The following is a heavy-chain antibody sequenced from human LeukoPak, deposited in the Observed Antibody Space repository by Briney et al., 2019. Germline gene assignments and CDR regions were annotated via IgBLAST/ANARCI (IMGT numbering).Heavy chain of an antibody. J-gene: IGHJ4*02. Sequence: SVKVSCKASGGTFSSYAISWVRQAPGQGLEWMGGVIPIFGTANYAQKFQGRVTITADESTSTAYMELSSLRSEDTAVYYCARDCSGGSCTFDYWGQGTLVTVSS. D-gene: IGHD2-15*01. V-gene: IGHV1-69*13. CDR3: ARDCSGGSCTFDY. CDR2: VIPIFGTA. CDR1: GGTFSSYA.